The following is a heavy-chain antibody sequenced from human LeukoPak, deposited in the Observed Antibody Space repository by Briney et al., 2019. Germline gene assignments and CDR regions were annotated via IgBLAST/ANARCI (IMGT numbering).Heavy chain of an antibody. J-gene: IGHJ6*03. Sequence: SETLSLTCTVSGGSVSSGTYYWNWIRQPPGKGLEWIGYIYHSGSTNYNPSLKSRATISVDTSKNQFSLKLSYVTAADTAVYYCARDDDNSRRYYYMDVWGKGTTVTVSS. CDR3: ARDDDNSRRYYYMDV. V-gene: IGHV4-61*01. CDR1: GGSVSSGTYY. D-gene: IGHD3-22*01. CDR2: IYHSGST.